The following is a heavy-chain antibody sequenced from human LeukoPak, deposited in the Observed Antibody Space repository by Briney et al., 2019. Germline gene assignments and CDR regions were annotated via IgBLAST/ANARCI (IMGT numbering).Heavy chain of an antibody. V-gene: IGHV4-34*01. D-gene: IGHD4/OR15-4a*01. CDR3: ARDHRANEWNWFDP. CDR1: GGSFSGYY. Sequence: SETLSLTCAVYGGSFSGYYWSWIRQPPGKGLEWIGEINHSGSTNYNPSLKSRVTISVDTSKNQFSLKLSSVTAADTAVYYCARDHRANEWNWFDPWGQGTLVTVSS. CDR2: INHSGST. J-gene: IGHJ5*02.